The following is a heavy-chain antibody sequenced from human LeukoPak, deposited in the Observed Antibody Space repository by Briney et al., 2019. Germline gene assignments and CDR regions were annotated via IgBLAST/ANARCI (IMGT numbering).Heavy chain of an antibody. V-gene: IGHV3-11*06. CDR1: GFTFSDYY. J-gene: IGHJ5*02. CDR2: ISSSSSYT. Sequence: PGGSLRLSCAASGFTFSDYYMSWIRQAPGKGLEWVSYISSSSSYTNYADSVKGRFTISRDNAKNSLYLQMNSLRAEDTAVYYCAGAYYGSGSYQNWLDPWGQGTLVTVSS. CDR3: AGAYYGSGSYQNWLDP. D-gene: IGHD3-10*01.